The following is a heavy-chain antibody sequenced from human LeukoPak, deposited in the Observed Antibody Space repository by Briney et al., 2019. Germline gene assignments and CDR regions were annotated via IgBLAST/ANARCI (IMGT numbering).Heavy chain of an antibody. V-gene: IGHV3-7*01. D-gene: IGHD2-2*01. CDR3: ARAPAEYCSSTSCRPYYFDY. CDR2: IKQDGSEK. J-gene: IGHJ4*02. CDR1: GFTFRTYW. Sequence: GGSLRLSCAASGFTFRTYWMNWVRQAPGKGLEWVANIKQDGSEKYYVDSVKGRFTISRDNAKNSLYLQMNSLRAEDTAVYYCARAPAEYCSSTSCRPYYFDYWGQGTLVTVSS.